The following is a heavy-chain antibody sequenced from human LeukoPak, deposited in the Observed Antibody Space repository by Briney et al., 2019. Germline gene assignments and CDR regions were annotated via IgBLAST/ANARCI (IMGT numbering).Heavy chain of an antibody. CDR1: GYTFTSYD. Sequence: ASVKVSCKASGYTFTSYDINWVRQAIGQGLEWMGWMNPNSGNTGYAQKFQGRVTMTRNTSISTAYMELSSLRSEDTAVYYCARGRPDANWFDPCGQGTLVTVSS. CDR2: MNPNSGNT. V-gene: IGHV1-8*01. D-gene: IGHD1-14*01. CDR3: ARGRPDANWFDP. J-gene: IGHJ5*02.